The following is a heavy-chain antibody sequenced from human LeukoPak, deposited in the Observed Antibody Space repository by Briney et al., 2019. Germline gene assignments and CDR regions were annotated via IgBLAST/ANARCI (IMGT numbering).Heavy chain of an antibody. CDR3: ARTPFPEHFDS. CDR2: IYYSGST. J-gene: IGHJ4*02. Sequence: SETLSLTCTVSGGSISSSSYYWGWIRQPPGKGLEWIGSIYYSGSTYYNPSLKSRVTMSVDTSKNQFSLKLSSVTATDTAVYYCARTPFPEHFDSWGQGSLVTVSS. V-gene: IGHV4-39*01. CDR1: GGSISSSSYY. D-gene: IGHD2-21*01.